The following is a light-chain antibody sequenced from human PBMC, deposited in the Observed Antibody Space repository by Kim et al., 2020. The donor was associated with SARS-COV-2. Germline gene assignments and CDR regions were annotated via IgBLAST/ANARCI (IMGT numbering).Light chain of an antibody. Sequence: DIKMTQSPSSLSASVGDRITITCRASQSIRNYLNWYQQKPGKAPKVLIYAASSLQSGVPSRFSGSGSGTDFTLTISSLQPEDFATYYCQQSFITPLTFGGGTKVDIK. CDR3: QQSFITPLT. CDR2: AAS. CDR1: QSIRNY. V-gene: IGKV1-39*01. J-gene: IGKJ4*01.